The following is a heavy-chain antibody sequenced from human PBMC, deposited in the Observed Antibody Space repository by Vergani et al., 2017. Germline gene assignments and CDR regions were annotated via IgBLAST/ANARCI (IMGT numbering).Heavy chain of an antibody. J-gene: IGHJ4*02. Sequence: QVQLVESGGGVVQPGGSLRLSCGASVFTFSNYGMHWVRQAPGKGLEWVTFIRCDGSNTYYADSVKGRFTISRDNSKNTLFLQMNSLRPEDTAVYYCARDTVTGSRYFDYWGQGTLVTVSS. D-gene: IGHD6-19*01. CDR3: ARDTVTGSRYFDY. CDR1: VFTFSNYG. V-gene: IGHV3-30*02. CDR2: IRCDGSNT.